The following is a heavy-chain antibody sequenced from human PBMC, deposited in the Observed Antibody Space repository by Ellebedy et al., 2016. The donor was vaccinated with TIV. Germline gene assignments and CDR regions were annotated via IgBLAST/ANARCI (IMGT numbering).Heavy chain of an antibody. CDR1: GGSFSGHY. V-gene: IGHV4-34*01. Sequence: SETLSLTCAVYGGSFSGHYWTWIRQPPGKGLEWIGEINHSGSTNYNPSLKSRVTISVDTSKNQFSLKLSSVTAADTAVYYCARGRRITMVRGVTDYWGQGTLVTVSS. D-gene: IGHD3-10*01. CDR2: INHSGST. CDR3: ARGRRITMVRGVTDY. J-gene: IGHJ4*02.